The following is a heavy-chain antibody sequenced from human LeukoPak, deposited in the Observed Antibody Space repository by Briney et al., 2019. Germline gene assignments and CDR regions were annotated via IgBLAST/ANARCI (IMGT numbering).Heavy chain of an antibody. CDR1: GFTFSSYS. D-gene: IGHD5-18*01. Sequence: GGSLRLFCAASGFTFSSYSMNWVRQAPGKGLEWVSSISSSSSYIYYADSVKGRFTISRDNAKNSLYLQMNSLRAEDTAVYYCAKDTAMVYWYFDLWGRGTLVTVSS. CDR3: AKDTAMVYWYFDL. J-gene: IGHJ2*01. V-gene: IGHV3-21*01. CDR2: ISSSSSYI.